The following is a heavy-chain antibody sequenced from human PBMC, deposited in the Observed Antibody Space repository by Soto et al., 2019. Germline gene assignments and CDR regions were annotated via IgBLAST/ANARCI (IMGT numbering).Heavy chain of an antibody. V-gene: IGHV3-33*01. CDR2: IWYDGSNK. Sequence: PGGSLRLSCAASGFTFSSHGMHWVRQAPGKGLEWVAVIWYDGSNKYYADSVKGRFTISRDNSKNTLYLQMNSLSAEDTAVYYCARERYCSGGRCYNRNFDYWGQGTLVTVSS. J-gene: IGHJ4*02. CDR3: ARERYCSGGRCYNRNFDY. D-gene: IGHD2-15*01. CDR1: GFTFSSHG.